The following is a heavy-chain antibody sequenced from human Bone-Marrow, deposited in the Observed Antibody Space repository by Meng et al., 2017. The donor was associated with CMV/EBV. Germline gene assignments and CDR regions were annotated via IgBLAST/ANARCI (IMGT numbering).Heavy chain of an antibody. J-gene: IGHJ6*02. CDR3: ARDRQYCSSTSCYRGYYYYYGMDV. Sequence: GESLKISCAASGFTFSSDAMHWVRQAPGKGLEWVAVISYDGSNKYYADSVKGRFTISRDNSKNTLYLQMNSLRTEDTAVYYCARDRQYCSSTSCYRGYYYYYGMDVWGQGTTVTVSS. D-gene: IGHD2-2*02. CDR2: ISYDGSNK. CDR1: GFTFSSDA. V-gene: IGHV3-30*04.